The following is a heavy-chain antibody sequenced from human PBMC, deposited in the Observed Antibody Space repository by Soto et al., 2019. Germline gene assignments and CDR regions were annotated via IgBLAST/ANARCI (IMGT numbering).Heavy chain of an antibody. V-gene: IGHV4-30-2*06. CDR1: SGSISSGGYS. Sequence: SETLSLTSAVSSGSISSGGYSWSWIRQSPGKGLEWIGYISHSGSTYYNPSLKSRVTISVDRSKNQFSLKLSSVTAADTAVYYCASGSHVPHYWGQGTLVTVSS. CDR2: ISHSGST. J-gene: IGHJ4*02. CDR3: ASGSHVPHY. D-gene: IGHD6-6*01.